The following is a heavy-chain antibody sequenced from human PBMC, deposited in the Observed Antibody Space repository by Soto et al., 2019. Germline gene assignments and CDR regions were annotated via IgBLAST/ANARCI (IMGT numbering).Heavy chain of an antibody. CDR2: VSSNGGST. CDR3: VKDLIATRASGYYDYYGMDV. CDR1: GFTFSSYA. Sequence: GGSLRLSCSASGFTFSSYAMHWVRQAPGKGLEYVSAVSSNGGSTYYADSVKGRFTISRDNSKNTLYLQMSSLRAEDTAVYYCVKDLIATRASGYYDYYGMDVWGQGTTVTVSS. D-gene: IGHD6-13*01. J-gene: IGHJ6*02. V-gene: IGHV3-64D*06.